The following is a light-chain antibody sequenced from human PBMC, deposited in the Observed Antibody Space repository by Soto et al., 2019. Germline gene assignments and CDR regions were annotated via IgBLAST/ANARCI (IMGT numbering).Light chain of an antibody. J-gene: IGKJ4*01. CDR3: QQSYSTPLT. CDR1: QSISSY. CDR2: DAS. Sequence: DIQMTQSPSSLSASVGDRVTITCRASQSISSYLNWYQKKPGKAPKLLIYDASSLQSGVPARFSGSGSGTDFTLTINNLQPEDFATYYCQQSYSTPLTFGGGTKLEL. V-gene: IGKV1-39*01.